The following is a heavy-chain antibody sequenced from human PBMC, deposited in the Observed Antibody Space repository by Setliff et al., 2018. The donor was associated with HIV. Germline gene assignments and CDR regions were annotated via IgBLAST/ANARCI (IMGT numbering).Heavy chain of an antibody. CDR2: IYTSGST. D-gene: IGHD4-4*01. Sequence: SETLSLTCTVSGGSISSGNYYWSWIRQPAGKGLEWIGRIYTSGSTNYNPSLKSRITISVDTSKNQFSLKLSSVTAADTAVYYCARGTVTTGGDYWGQGTLVTVSS. CDR3: ARGTVTTGGDY. J-gene: IGHJ4*02. CDR1: GGSISSGNYY. V-gene: IGHV4-61*02.